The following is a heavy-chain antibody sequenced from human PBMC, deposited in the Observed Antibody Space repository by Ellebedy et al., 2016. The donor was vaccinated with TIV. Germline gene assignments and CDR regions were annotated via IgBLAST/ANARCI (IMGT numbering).Heavy chain of an antibody. CDR1: GYTFTIYF. Sequence: AASVKVSCKASGYTFTIYFIHWVRQAPGHGLVWMGWINPYTGGTNYAQKFQGKVTMTRDTSISTAFMEMRRLRSDDTAVYYCARVVVAAIGDWGQGTLVTVSS. D-gene: IGHD5-12*01. CDR3: ARVVVAAIGD. CDR2: INPYTGGT. J-gene: IGHJ4*02. V-gene: IGHV1-2*02.